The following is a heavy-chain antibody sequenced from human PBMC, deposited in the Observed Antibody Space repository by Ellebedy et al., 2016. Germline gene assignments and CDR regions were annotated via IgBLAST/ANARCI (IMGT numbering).Heavy chain of an antibody. J-gene: IGHJ4*02. V-gene: IGHV4-59*05. Sequence: SETLSLTXTVSGGSISSYYWSWIRQPPGKGLEWIGSMYYSGSTYYNPSLKSRVTISVDTSKNQFSLKLSSVTAADTAVYYCARTSLWFGPDYWGQGTLVTVSS. CDR3: ARTSLWFGPDY. CDR1: GGSISSYY. CDR2: MYYSGST. D-gene: IGHD3-10*01.